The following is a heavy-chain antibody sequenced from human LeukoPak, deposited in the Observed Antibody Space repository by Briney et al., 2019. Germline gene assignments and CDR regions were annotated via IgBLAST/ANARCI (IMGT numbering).Heavy chain of an antibody. CDR3: ARDGIYYYDSSGYSDY. J-gene: IGHJ4*02. V-gene: IGHV3-11*01. D-gene: IGHD3-22*01. Sequence: GGSRRLSCAASGFTFSDYYMSWIRQAPGKGLEWVSYISSSGSTIYYADSVKGRFTISRDNAKNSLYLQMNSLRAEDTAVYYCARDGIYYYDSSGYSDYWGQGTLVTVSS. CDR2: ISSSGSTI. CDR1: GFTFSDYY.